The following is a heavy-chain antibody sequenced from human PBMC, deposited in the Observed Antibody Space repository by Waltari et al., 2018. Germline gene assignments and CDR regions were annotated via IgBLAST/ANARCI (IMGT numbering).Heavy chain of an antibody. J-gene: IGHJ4*02. Sequence: QVQLQQSGPRLVKPSQTLSLTCAISGDSVSRNNPAWNWIRQSPSRGLEWLGRTYYRSQWYYDYAVSVKSRITIKPDTSRNQFSLQLNSVGPEDTAVYYCARELENIFDYWGRGTLVSVSS. CDR1: GDSVSRNNPA. CDR3: ARELENIFDY. CDR2: TYYRSQWYY. V-gene: IGHV6-1*02.